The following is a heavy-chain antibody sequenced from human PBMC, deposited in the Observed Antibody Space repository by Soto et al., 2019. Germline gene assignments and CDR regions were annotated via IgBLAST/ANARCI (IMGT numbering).Heavy chain of an antibody. J-gene: IGHJ6*03. Sequence: EVQLEESGGDLVQPGGSLRISCVASGFALYGYTLNWVRQAPGKGLEWVSYISGTGGTTYYADSVEGRFTISRDNAKNSLYLQMNSLRAEDTAVYYCARERNYYYMDVWGRGTTVTVSS. V-gene: IGHV3-48*01. CDR2: ISGTGGTT. CDR1: GFALYGYT. CDR3: ARERNYYYMDV.